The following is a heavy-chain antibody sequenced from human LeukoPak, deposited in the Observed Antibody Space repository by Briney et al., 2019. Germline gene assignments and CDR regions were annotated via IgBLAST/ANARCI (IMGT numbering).Heavy chain of an antibody. D-gene: IGHD5-12*01. CDR3: ARVNGYSGYDFGDSGYYHGMDV. CDR1: GFTFSSYE. Sequence: GGSLRLSCAASGFTFSSYEMNWVRQAPGKGLEWVSYISSSSSTIYYADSVKGRFTISRDNAKNSLYLQMNSLRDEDTAVYYCARVNGYSGYDFGDSGYYHGMDVWGQGTTVTVSS. V-gene: IGHV3-48*03. CDR2: ISSSSSTI. J-gene: IGHJ6*02.